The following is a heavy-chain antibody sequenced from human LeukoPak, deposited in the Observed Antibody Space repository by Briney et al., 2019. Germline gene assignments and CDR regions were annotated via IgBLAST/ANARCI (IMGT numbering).Heavy chain of an antibody. V-gene: IGHV3-21*01. D-gene: IGHD6-19*01. CDR1: GFTFSSYS. J-gene: IGHJ4*02. CDR2: ISSSSSYI. Sequence: PGGSLRLSCAASGFTFSSYSMNWVRQAPGKGLEWVSSISSSSSYIYYADSVKGRFTISRDNAKNSLYLQMNSLRAEDTAVYYCARSPVAVAGKGDYWGQGTLVTVSS. CDR3: ARSPVAVAGKGDY.